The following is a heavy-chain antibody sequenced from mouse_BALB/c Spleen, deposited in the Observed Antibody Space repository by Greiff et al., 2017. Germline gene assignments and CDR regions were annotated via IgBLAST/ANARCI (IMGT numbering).Heavy chain of an antibody. CDR2: ISSGGGST. CDR1: GFAFSSYD. CDR3: ARRDGYYVSRYFDV. V-gene: IGHV5-12-1*01. D-gene: IGHD2-3*01. Sequence: EVQLVESGGGLVKPGGSLKLSCAASGFAFSSYDMSWVRQTPEKRLEWVAYISSGGGSTYYPDTVKGRFTISRDNAKNTLYLQMSSLKSEDTAMYYCARRDGYYVSRYFDVWGAGTTVTVSS. J-gene: IGHJ1*01.